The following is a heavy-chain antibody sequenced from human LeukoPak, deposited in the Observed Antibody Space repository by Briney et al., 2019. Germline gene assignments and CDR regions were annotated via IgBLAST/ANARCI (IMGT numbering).Heavy chain of an antibody. D-gene: IGHD1-26*01. CDR1: GGSISTYY. CDR3: ARLEWELNFDY. Sequence: PSETLSLTCTVSGGSISTYYWNWIRQSPGKGLEWIGNIYYSGSTNYNPSLKSRVTISVDTFKNQFSLKLSSVTAADTAVYYCARLEWELNFDYWGQGTLVTVSS. V-gene: IGHV4-59*08. CDR2: IYYSGST. J-gene: IGHJ4*02.